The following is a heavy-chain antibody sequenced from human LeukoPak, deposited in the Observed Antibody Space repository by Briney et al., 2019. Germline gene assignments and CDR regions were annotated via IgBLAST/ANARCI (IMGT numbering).Heavy chain of an antibody. CDR1: GFTFGDYA. CDR2: IRSKAYGGTT. Sequence: GGSLRLSCTASGFTFGDYAMSWVRQAPGKGLEWVGFIRSKAYGGTTEYAASVKGRFTISRDDSKSIAYLQMNSLKTEDTAVYYCTRVGPETLWNIHSVYYYYMDVWGKGTTVTVSS. D-gene: IGHD1/OR15-1a*01. V-gene: IGHV3-49*04. J-gene: IGHJ6*03. CDR3: TRVGPETLWNIHSVYYYYMDV.